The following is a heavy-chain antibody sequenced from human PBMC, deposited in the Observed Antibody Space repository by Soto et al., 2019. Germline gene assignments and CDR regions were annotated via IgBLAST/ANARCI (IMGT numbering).Heavy chain of an antibody. Sequence: EVYLLESGGDLVQPGGSLRLSCAASGFTFSSYAMNWVRQAPGKGLEWVSTISDSGVSTHYADSVKGRFTITRDNAKNPLYLQMNSLTVDDSAVYFYAKKGSGYDVTLFYYFGLDVWRQGTTISVSS. D-gene: IGHD5-12*01. J-gene: IGHJ6*01. CDR3: AKKGSGYDVTLFYYFGLDV. CDR2: ISDSGVST. CDR1: GFTFSSYA. V-gene: IGHV3-23*01.